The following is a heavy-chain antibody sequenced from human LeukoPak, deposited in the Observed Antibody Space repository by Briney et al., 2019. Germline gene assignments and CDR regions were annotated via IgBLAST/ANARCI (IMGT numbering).Heavy chain of an antibody. CDR1: RFIFSNYY. J-gene: IGHJ5*02. CDR3: ARAGTYSGYKVFDT. Sequence: GGSLRLSCAASRFIFSNYYMSWIRQTPGKGLEWIANIGTDGSSENYADSAEGRFTISRDNTRNSLFLQMSSLRVEDTAVYFCARAGTYSGYKVFDTWGQGTLVTVAS. V-gene: IGHV3-11*01. CDR2: IGTDGSSE. D-gene: IGHD5-12*01.